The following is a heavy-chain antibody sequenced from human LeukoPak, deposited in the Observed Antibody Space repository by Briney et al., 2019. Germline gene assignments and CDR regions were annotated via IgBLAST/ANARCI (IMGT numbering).Heavy chain of an antibody. CDR1: GFTFSSYG. CDR3: AKDLPPSSGYYSSVGNYYYYYYGMDV. D-gene: IGHD3-22*01. CDR2: ISYDGSNK. V-gene: IGHV3-30*18. J-gene: IGHJ6*02. Sequence: GGSLRLSCAASGFTFSSYGMHWVRQAPGKGLEGVGGISYDGSNKYYADSVKGRFTISRDNSQNTLYLQMNSLRAEGTAVYYCAKDLPPSSGYYSSVGNYYYYYYGMDVWGQGTTVTVSS.